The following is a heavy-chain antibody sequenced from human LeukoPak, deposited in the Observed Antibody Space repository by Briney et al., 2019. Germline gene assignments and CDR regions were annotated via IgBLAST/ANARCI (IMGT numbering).Heavy chain of an antibody. V-gene: IGHV1-2*02. CDR2: INPNSGGT. CDR1: GYTFTGYY. J-gene: IGHJ3*02. Sequence: GASVKVSCKASGYTFTGYYMHWVRQAPGQGLEWMGWINPNSGGTSYAQKFQGRVTMTRDTSISTAYMELSRLRSDDTAVYYCARRHSSNGDFDIWGQGTMVTVSS. D-gene: IGHD3-22*01. CDR3: ARRHSSNGDFDI.